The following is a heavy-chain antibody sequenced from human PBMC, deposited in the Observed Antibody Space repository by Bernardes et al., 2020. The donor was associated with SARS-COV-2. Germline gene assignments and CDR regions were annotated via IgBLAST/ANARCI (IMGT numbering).Heavy chain of an antibody. V-gene: IGHV2-5*02. CDR1: GFSLTPSGVA. CDR2: IYWDDDK. J-gene: IGHJ4*02. CDR3: AHRRGGVAGTFSFDY. Sequence: SGNTLLKPTQTLTLTCPFSGFSLTPSGVAVGWIRQPPGKALEWLALIYWDDDKRYSPSLKSRLTITKDTSKNQVVLTMTNMDPVDTATYYCAHRRGGVAGTFSFDYWGQGTLVTVSS. D-gene: IGHD6-19*01.